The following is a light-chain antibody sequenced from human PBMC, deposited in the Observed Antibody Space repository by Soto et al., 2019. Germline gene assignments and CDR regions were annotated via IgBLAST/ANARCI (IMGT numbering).Light chain of an antibody. CDR3: QQRSNWWT. CDR1: QSVSSY. J-gene: IGKJ1*01. Sequence: EIVLTQSPATLSLSPGERATLSCRASQSVSSYLAWYQQKPGQARRLLIYDASNRATGIPARFSGSGSGTDFTLTISSLEPEDFAVYYCQQRSNWWTFGQGTKVDI. V-gene: IGKV3-11*01. CDR2: DAS.